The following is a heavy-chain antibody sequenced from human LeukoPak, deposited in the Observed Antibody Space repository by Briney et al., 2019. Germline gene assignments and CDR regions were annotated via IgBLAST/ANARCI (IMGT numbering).Heavy chain of an antibody. CDR3: ARIGYSSSSEDY. J-gene: IGHJ4*02. D-gene: IGHD6-6*01. CDR1: GFTFTNYW. V-gene: IGHV3-7*01. Sequence: GGSLRLSCAASGFTFTNYWMSWVRQAPGKGLEWVANINQDGSVKYYVDSVKGRITISRDNAKNSLYLQINSLRVEDTAVHYCARIGYSSSSEDYWGQGTLVTVSS. CDR2: INQDGSVK.